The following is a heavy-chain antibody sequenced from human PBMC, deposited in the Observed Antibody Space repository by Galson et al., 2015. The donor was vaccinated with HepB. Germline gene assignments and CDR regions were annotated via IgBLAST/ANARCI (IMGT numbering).Heavy chain of an antibody. CDR1: GFTFSSYG. D-gene: IGHD6-13*01. J-gene: IGHJ4*02. CDR2: IWYDGSNK. V-gene: IGHV3-33*01. CDR3: ARDGYSSSWYYFDY. Sequence: SLRLSCAASGFTFSSYGMHWVRQAPGKGLEWVAVIWYDGSNKYYADSVKGRFTISRDNSKNTLYLQMNSLRAEDTAVYYCARDGYSSSWYYFDYWGQGTLVTVSS.